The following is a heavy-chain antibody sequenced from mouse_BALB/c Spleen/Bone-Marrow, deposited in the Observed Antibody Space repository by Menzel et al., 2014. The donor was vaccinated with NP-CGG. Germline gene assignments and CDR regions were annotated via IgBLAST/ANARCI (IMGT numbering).Heavy chain of an antibody. V-gene: IGHV14-3*02. D-gene: IGHD1-2*01. CDR3: AEITTAAYYVMDY. CDR1: GFNIKDTY. Sequence: EVHLVESGAELVKPGASAKLSCTASGFNIKDTYIHWVKQRPEQGLEWIGRIDPANGNTKYDPKFQGKATITADTSSNTAYLQLSSLTSEDTAVYYCAEITTAAYYVMDYWGQGTSVTVSS. J-gene: IGHJ4*01. CDR2: IDPANGNT.